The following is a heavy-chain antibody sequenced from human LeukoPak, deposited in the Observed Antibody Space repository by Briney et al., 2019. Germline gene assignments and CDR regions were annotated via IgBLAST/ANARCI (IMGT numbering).Heavy chain of an antibody. CDR2: INPNSGGT. Sequence: EASVKVSCKASGYTFTGYYIHWVRQAPGQGLEWMGWINPNSGGTNYAQKFQGRVTMTRDTSMSTAYMELSGLRSDDTAVYYCSRDSGYCSGGSCWYFDFWGQGTLVTVSA. D-gene: IGHD2-15*01. CDR3: SRDSGYCSGGSCWYFDF. CDR1: GYTFTGYY. J-gene: IGHJ4*02. V-gene: IGHV1-2*02.